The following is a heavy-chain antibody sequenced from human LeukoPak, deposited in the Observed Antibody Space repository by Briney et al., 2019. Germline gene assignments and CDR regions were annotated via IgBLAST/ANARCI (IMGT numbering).Heavy chain of an antibody. CDR3: ARLGEYYYDSSGYLSDY. J-gene: IGHJ4*02. D-gene: IGHD3-22*01. CDR2: INPSGGST. Sequence: ASVKVSCKASGYTFTSYYMHWVRQAPGQGLEWMGIINPSGGSTSYAQKFQGRVTMTRDTSTSTVYMELSSLRSEDTAVYYCARLGEYYYDSSGYLSDYWGQGTLVTVSS. CDR1: GYTFTSYY. V-gene: IGHV1-46*01.